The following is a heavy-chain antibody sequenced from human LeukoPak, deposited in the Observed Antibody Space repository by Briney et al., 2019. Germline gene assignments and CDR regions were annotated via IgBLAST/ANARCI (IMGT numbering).Heavy chain of an antibody. CDR3: ARVVAAADSLPYDY. J-gene: IGHJ4*02. D-gene: IGHD6-13*01. V-gene: IGHV3-21*01. CDR1: GFTFSSYS. CDR2: ISSSSSSYV. Sequence: PGGSLRLSCAASGFTFSSYSMNWVRQAPGKGLEWVSSISSSSSSYVYYADSVKGRFTISRDNAKNSLYLQMNSLRAEDTAVYYCARVVAAADSLPYDYWGQGTLVTISS.